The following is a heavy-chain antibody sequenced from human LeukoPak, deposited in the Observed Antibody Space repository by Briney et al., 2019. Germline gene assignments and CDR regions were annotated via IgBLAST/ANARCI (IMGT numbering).Heavy chain of an antibody. Sequence: GGSLRLSCAASGFTSSSYSMTWVRQAPGKGLEWVSAISSSSSYIYYADSVKGRFTISRDNAKNSLYLQMNSLRAEDTAGYYCARRRDYDILTGHRVLDPWGQGTLVTVSS. CDR1: GFTSSSYS. J-gene: IGHJ5*02. CDR3: ARRRDYDILTGHRVLDP. V-gene: IGHV3-21*01. D-gene: IGHD3-9*01. CDR2: ISSSSSYI.